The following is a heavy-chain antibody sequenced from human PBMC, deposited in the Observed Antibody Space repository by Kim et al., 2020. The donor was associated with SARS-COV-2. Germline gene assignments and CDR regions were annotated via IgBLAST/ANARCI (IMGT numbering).Heavy chain of an antibody. V-gene: IGHV3-11*01. Sequence: GGSLRLSCAASGFTFSDYYMSWIRQAPGKGLEWVSYISSSGSTIYYADSVKGRFTISRDNAKNSLYLQMNSLRAEDTAVYYCARVSETDGYRPGGIDYWGQGTLVTVSS. J-gene: IGHJ4*02. CDR1: GFTFSDYY. CDR2: ISSSGSTI. CDR3: ARVSETDGYRPGGIDY. D-gene: IGHD3-16*01.